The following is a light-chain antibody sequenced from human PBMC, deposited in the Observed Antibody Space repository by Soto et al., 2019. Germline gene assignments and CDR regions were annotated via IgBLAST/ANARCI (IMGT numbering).Light chain of an antibody. CDR3: SSYTSSSTLYV. V-gene: IGLV2-14*01. CDR2: DVS. CDR1: SSDFGGYNY. J-gene: IGLJ1*01. Sequence: QSVLTQPASVSGSPGQSITISCTGTSSDFGGYNYVSWYQQHPGKAPKLMIYDVSNRPSGVSNRFSGSKSGNTASQTISGLQAEDEADYYCSSYTSSSTLYVFGTGTKVTVL.